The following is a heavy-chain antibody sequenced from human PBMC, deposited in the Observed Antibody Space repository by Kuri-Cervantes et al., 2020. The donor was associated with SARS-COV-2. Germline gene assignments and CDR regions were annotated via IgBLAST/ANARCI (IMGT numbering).Heavy chain of an antibody. CDR1: GFTFSDYY. J-gene: IGHJ4*02. V-gene: IGHV3-69-1*01. Sequence: GESLKISCAASGFTFSDYYMNWVRQAPGKGLEWVSSISSSSTIYYADSVKGRFTISRDNAKNSLYLQMNSLRADDTALYYCARDKDGIEEFDYWGQGTLVTVSS. CDR3: ARDKDGIEEFDY. CDR2: ISSSSTI. D-gene: IGHD5-24*01.